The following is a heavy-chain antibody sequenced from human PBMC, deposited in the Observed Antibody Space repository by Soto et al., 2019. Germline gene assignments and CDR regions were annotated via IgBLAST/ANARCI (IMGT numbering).Heavy chain of an antibody. D-gene: IGHD5-12*01. J-gene: IGHJ5*02. CDR3: VRRHGPTTSENWFDP. CDR1: GYTFFTYD. Sequence: QVHLVQSGVEVKTPGASVKVSCQASGYTFFTYDITWVRQAPGQGLEWMGWISTYSGDTKYAQKFQGRVTMTTDTSTTTAYLELGSLRSADTAVYYCVRRHGPTTSENWFDPWGQGTLVTVSS. CDR2: ISTYSGDT. V-gene: IGHV1-18*01.